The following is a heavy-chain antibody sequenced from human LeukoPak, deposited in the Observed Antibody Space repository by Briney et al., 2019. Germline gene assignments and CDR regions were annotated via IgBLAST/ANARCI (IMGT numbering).Heavy chain of an antibody. Sequence: ASVKVSCKASGGTFSSYAISWVRQATGQGLEWMGGIIPIFGTANYAQKFQGRVTITTDESTSTAYMELSSLRSEDTAVYYCAISGSSSSSTRRYYYMDVWGKGTTVTVSS. CDR1: GGTFSSYA. D-gene: IGHD6-6*01. J-gene: IGHJ6*03. V-gene: IGHV1-69*05. CDR2: IIPIFGTA. CDR3: AISGSSSSSTRRYYYMDV.